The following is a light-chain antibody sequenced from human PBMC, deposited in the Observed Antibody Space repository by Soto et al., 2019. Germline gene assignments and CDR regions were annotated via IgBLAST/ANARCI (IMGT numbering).Light chain of an antibody. CDR3: QQYDNSRWT. V-gene: IGKV3-20*01. J-gene: IGKJ1*01. Sequence: EIVLTQSPATLSLSPGERATLSCRASQSVSSSYLAWYQQKPGQAPRLLIYGASSRASGIPDRFSGSGSGTDFTLTISRLEPEDIAVYYCQQYDNSRWTFGQGTKVDI. CDR2: GAS. CDR1: QSVSSSY.